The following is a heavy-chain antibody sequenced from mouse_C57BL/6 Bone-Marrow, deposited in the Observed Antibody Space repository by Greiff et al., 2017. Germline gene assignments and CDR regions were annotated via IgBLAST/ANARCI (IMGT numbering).Heavy chain of an antibody. V-gene: IGHV1-61*01. J-gene: IGHJ3*01. Sequence: VQLQQPGAELVRPGSSVKLSCKASGYTFTSYWMDWVKQRPGQGLEWIGNIYPSDSETHYNQKFKDKATLTVDKSSSTAYMQLSSLTSEDSAVYYCARETAQATVAYWGQGTLVTVSA. D-gene: IGHD3-2*02. CDR2: IYPSDSET. CDR3: ARETAQATVAY. CDR1: GYTFTSYW.